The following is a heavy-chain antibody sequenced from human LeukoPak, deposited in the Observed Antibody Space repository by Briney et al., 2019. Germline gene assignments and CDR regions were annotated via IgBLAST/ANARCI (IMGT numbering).Heavy chain of an antibody. CDR3: ARAPRGYCSSTSCPDY. J-gene: IGHJ4*02. Sequence: ASVKVSCKASGYTFTGYYMHWVRQATGQGLEWMGWINPNSGGTNYAQKFQGRVTMTRDTSISTAYMELSRLRSDDTAVYYCARAPRGYCSSTSCPDYWGQGTLVTVSS. D-gene: IGHD2-2*01. CDR1: GYTFTGYY. CDR2: INPNSGGT. V-gene: IGHV1-2*02.